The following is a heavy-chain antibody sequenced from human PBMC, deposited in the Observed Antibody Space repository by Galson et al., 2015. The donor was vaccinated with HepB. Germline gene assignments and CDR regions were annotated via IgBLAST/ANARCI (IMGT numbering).Heavy chain of an antibody. V-gene: IGHV3-23*01. CDR1: GFTFDYYA. CDR3: AKVQPRKNDGWYYSAWGEIDS. J-gene: IGHJ4*02. CDR2: ISPSGDMS. Sequence: LRLSCAPSGFTFDYYAMTWVRQAPGKGLGWVSGISPSGDMSFVANSVRGRFTISRDNSRNVLYLHMKGLRVEDTALYYCAKVQPRKNDGWYYSAWGEIDSWGQGTLVSVSS. D-gene: IGHD2/OR15-2a*01.